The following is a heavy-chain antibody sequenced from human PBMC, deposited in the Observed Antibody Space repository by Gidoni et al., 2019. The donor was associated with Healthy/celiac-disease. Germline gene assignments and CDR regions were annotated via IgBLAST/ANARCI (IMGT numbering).Heavy chain of an antibody. CDR2: ISYDGSNK. CDR3: AKGSSGWYYFDY. D-gene: IGHD6-19*01. CDR1: GFTFSSYG. Sequence: QVQLVESGGGVVQPGRSLRLSCAASGFTFSSYGMHWVRQAPGKGLEWVAVISYDGSNKYYADSVKGRFTISRDNSKNMLYLQMNSLRAEDTAVYYCAKGSSGWYYFDYWGQGTLVTVSS. V-gene: IGHV3-30*18. J-gene: IGHJ4*02.